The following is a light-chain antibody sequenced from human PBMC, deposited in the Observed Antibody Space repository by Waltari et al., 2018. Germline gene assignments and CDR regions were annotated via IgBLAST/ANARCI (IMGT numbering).Light chain of an antibody. Sequence: EIVMTQSPATLSVPPGERATLPCKASQSVSSDLAWYQQKPGQAPRLLIYGASTRATGIPARFSGSGSGTEFTLTIGSLQSEDFAVYYCQQYNNWPPLTFGPGTKVDIK. J-gene: IGKJ3*01. CDR1: QSVSSD. CDR2: GAS. V-gene: IGKV3-15*01. CDR3: QQYNNWPPLT.